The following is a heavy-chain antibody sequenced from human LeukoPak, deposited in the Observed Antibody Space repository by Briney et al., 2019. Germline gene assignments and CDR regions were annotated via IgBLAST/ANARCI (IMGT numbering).Heavy chain of an antibody. V-gene: IGHV1-8*01. D-gene: IGHD3-10*01. Sequence: ASVKVSCKASGYTFTSYDINWVRQATGHGLEWMGWMNPNSGNTGYAQEFQGRVNMTRDTSISTAYMELSSLTSEDTAVYYCARRKPTSGAQYWFDPWGQGTLVTVSS. CDR3: ARRKPTSGAQYWFDP. CDR1: GYTFTSYD. J-gene: IGHJ5*02. CDR2: MNPNSGNT.